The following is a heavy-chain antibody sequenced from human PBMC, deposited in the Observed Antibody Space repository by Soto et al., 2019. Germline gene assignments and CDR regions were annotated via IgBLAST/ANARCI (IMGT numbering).Heavy chain of an antibody. J-gene: IGHJ2*01. CDR2: IYYSGRA. CDR1: GDSISSGDYY. Sequence: QVQLQESGPGLVKPSQTLSLTCTVSGDSISSGDYYWGWVRQPPGKGLEWIGYIYYSGRAYYNPSLKSRVTISIDTSKNQFSLKLNSVTAADTAVYYCARDRKGYWYFDLWGRGTLVTVSS. V-gene: IGHV4-30-4*01. CDR3: ARDRKGYWYFDL.